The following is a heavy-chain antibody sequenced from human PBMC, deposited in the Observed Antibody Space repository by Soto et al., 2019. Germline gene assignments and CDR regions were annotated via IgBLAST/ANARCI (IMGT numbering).Heavy chain of an antibody. J-gene: IGHJ4*02. Sequence: GGSLRLSCAASGFTFSSYAMSWVRQAPGKGLEWVSAISGSGGSTYYADSVKGRFTISRDNSKNTLYLQMNSLRAEDTAVYYCAKDLGVWRKQQLVHGVDYWGQGTLVTVSS. D-gene: IGHD6-13*01. CDR2: ISGSGGST. CDR1: GFTFSSYA. V-gene: IGHV3-23*01. CDR3: AKDLGVWRKQQLVHGVDY.